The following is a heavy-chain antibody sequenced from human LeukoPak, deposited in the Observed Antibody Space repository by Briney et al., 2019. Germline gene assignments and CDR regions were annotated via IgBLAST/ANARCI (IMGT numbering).Heavy chain of an antibody. D-gene: IGHD1-26*01. CDR1: GFTFSSYA. V-gene: IGHV3-23*01. CDR2: IGGTGGNT. J-gene: IGHJ4*02. CDR3: AKDATPSTILYYFDY. Sequence: GGSLRLSCAAYGFTFSSYAMSWVRQAPGKGLEWVSGIGGTGGNTYYADSVKGRFTISRDNSKNTVYLQMNSLRAEDTAVYYCAKDATPSTILYYFDYWGQGTLVTVSS.